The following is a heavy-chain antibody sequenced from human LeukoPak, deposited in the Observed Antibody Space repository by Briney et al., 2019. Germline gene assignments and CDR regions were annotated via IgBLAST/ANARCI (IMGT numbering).Heavy chain of an antibody. Sequence: GGSLRLSFAASGFTFSSYAMHWVRQAPGKGLEWVAVISYDGSNKYYADSVKGRFTISRDNSKNTLYLQMNSLRAEDTAVYYCARGDWDSSSWSPRRDYYYYGMDVWGQGTTVTVSS. J-gene: IGHJ6*02. CDR3: ARGDWDSSSWSPRRDYYYYGMDV. CDR1: GFTFSSYA. D-gene: IGHD6-13*01. V-gene: IGHV3-30-3*01. CDR2: ISYDGSNK.